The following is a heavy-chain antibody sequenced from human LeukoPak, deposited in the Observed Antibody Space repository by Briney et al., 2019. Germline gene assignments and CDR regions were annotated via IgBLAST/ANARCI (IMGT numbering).Heavy chain of an antibody. D-gene: IGHD6-13*01. J-gene: IGHJ4*02. V-gene: IGHV3-33*08. CDR2: IWYDGSTK. CDR3: ARDRYSSMWSVFEY. Sequence: GGSLRLSCTASGFTFPYYWMTWVRQSPGKGLEWVAVIWYDGSTKVYADSVKGRFTISRDNSRNTLYLQVNSLRAEDTAVYYCARDRYSSMWSVFEYWGQGALVTVSS. CDR1: GFTFPYYW.